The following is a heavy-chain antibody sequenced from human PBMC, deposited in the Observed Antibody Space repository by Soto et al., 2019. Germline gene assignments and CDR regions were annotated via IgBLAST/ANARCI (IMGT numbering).Heavy chain of an antibody. CDR3: AHAYGGTSWPNDAFDV. D-gene: IGHD2-2*01. V-gene: IGHV2-5*02. J-gene: IGHJ3*01. CDR1: GFSLSADGVG. CDR2: IYWDDDK. Sequence: QITLKESGPTLVKPTQTLTLTCTFSGFSLSADGVGVGWIRQPPGKALEWLALIYWDDDKRYRPSLKSRLTNTQDTSKNQVVLTMTNMDPVDTSTSYCAHAYGGTSWPNDAFDVLAEGTVVTVSS.